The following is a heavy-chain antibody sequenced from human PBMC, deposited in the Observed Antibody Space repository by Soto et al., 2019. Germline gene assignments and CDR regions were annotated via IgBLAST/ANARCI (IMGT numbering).Heavy chain of an antibody. Sequence: RLSCVASGFTCCKYVLSSLRQAPEKGLGWVSGISGSGGNTYYADSVKGRFTISRDNSKNTLYLQMNSLRAEDTAVYYCAKENGYSSSWFEFDYWGQGTLVTVSS. J-gene: IGHJ4*02. D-gene: IGHD6-13*01. V-gene: IGHV3-23*01. CDR3: AKENGYSSSWFEFDY. CDR1: GFTCCKYV. CDR2: ISGSGGNT.